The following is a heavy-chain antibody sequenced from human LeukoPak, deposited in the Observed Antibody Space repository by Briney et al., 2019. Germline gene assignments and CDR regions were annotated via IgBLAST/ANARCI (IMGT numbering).Heavy chain of an antibody. Sequence: SGTLSLTCTVSGGSISSYYWSWIRQPPGKGLEGIGYIYYSGSTNYNPSLKSRVTISVDTSKNQFSLKLSSVTAAATAVYYCATSPIQLWLAFDYWGQGTLVTVSS. D-gene: IGHD5-18*01. J-gene: IGHJ4*02. V-gene: IGHV4-59*13. CDR1: GGSISSYY. CDR3: ATSPIQLWLAFDY. CDR2: IYYSGST.